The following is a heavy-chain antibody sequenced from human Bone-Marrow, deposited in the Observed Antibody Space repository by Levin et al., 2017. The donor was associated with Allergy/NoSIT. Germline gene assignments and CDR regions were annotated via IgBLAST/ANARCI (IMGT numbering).Heavy chain of an antibody. Sequence: GESLKISCKASGYTFTNYAMNWVRQAPGQGLEWMGWINTRTEIPTYAQCFTGRFVFSLDTSVSTAYLQISSLKTEDTAVYYCAKDAGHFQIAYGGGYWGQGTLVTVSS. J-gene: IGHJ4*02. V-gene: IGHV7-4-1*02. D-gene: IGHD3-16*01. CDR3: AKDAGHFQIAYGGGY. CDR2: INTRTEIP. CDR1: GYTFTNYA.